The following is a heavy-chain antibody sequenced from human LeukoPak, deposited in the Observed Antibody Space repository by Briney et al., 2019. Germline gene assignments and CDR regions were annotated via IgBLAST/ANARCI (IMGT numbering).Heavy chain of an antibody. CDR3: ARSRQHHYERSGYYEILNWYFDL. CDR2: ISYDGTDT. V-gene: IGHV3-30*04. D-gene: IGHD3-22*01. CDR1: GFSFSNYA. J-gene: IGHJ2*01. Sequence: GGSLRLSCAASGFSFSNYAMHWVRQAPGKGLEWVAVISYDGTDTSYADSVKGRFTISRDSSKNSLYLQMNSLRAEDTAVYYCARSRQHHYERSGYYEILNWYFDLWGRGTLVTVSS.